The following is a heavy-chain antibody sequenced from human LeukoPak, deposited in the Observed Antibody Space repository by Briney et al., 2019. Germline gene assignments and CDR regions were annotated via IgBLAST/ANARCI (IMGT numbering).Heavy chain of an antibody. CDR1: GGTFSSYA. CDR3: ASRGGNYVDYYYMDV. Sequence: GASVKVSCKASGGTFSSYAISWVRQALGQGLEWMGGIIPIFGTANYAQKFQGRVTITTDESTSTAYMELSSLRSEDTAVYYCASRGGNYVDYYYMDVWGKGTTVTVSS. V-gene: IGHV1-69*05. J-gene: IGHJ6*03. D-gene: IGHD1-26*01. CDR2: IIPIFGTA.